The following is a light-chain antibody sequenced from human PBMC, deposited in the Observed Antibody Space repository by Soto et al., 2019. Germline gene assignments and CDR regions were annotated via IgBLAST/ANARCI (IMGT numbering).Light chain of an antibody. J-gene: IGKJ4*01. Sequence: ENVLTQSPGTLSLSPGERATLPCRASQNVIGSYLAWYQQKPGQAPSLLVYGTSSRAAGIPDRFSGSGSGTDFTLTISRLEPEDFAVYYCQQYDSSHLSFGGGTKVEIK. V-gene: IGKV3-20*01. CDR2: GTS. CDR3: QQYDSSHLS. CDR1: QNVIGSY.